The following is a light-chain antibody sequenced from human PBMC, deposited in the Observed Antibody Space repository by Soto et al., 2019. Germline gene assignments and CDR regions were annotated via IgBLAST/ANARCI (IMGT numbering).Light chain of an antibody. CDR2: TVA. CDR3: QRANSFPRT. Sequence: DLQMTPSPSSVSASVGDRVTITCRASPGISSGLAWYQQKPGKAPKPLISTVASLQSGVPSRFSGSGSGTDFTLTISSLQPEDFATYYCQRANSFPRTFGGGTKVEIK. J-gene: IGKJ4*01. V-gene: IGKV1-12*01. CDR1: PGISSG.